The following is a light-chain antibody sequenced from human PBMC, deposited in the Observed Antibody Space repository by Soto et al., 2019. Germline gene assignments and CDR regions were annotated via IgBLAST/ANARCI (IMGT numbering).Light chain of an antibody. V-gene: IGKV1-39*01. CDR1: QSVSTR. J-gene: IGKJ5*01. Sequence: DIQMTQSSSSLSASVGDRVTIVCRASQSVSTRLAWYQQKPGKAPKVLIYDASSLQSGVPSRFSGSGSGTDFSPTISSLQPEDFATYYCQQSYSTPPITFGQGTRLEIK. CDR2: DAS. CDR3: QQSYSTPPIT.